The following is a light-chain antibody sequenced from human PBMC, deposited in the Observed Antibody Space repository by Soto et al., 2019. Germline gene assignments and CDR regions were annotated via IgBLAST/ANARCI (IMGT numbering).Light chain of an antibody. CDR2: GIR. V-gene: IGLV1-40*01. CDR1: SSNIGAGFD. Sequence: QSVLTQPPSVSGAPGQRVTISCTGSSSNIGAGFDVHWYQQLPGTAPTLLIYGIRNRPSGVPDRFSGSKSGTSASLAFAGLDDEDEDDYCCQSCGSNLNKVFGRGTKLTVL. CDR3: QSCGSNLNKV. J-gene: IGLJ2*01.